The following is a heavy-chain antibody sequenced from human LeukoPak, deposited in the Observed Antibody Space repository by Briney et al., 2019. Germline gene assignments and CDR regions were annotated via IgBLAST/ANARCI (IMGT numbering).Heavy chain of an antibody. V-gene: IGHV4-59*11. Sequence: NPSETLSLTCTVSGAFTSTHYWSWVRQPLGKGLEWIGYVFYSGNSNYNPSFTSRLTMSVDTSKTQFSLKLTSVTAADTAVYYCARIDPLGYLDLWGQGTLVTVSS. J-gene: IGHJ4*02. CDR2: VFYSGNS. CDR1: GAFTSTHY. CDR3: ARIDPLGYLDL.